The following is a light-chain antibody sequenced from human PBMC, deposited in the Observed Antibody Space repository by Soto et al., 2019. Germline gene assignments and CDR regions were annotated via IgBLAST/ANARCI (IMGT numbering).Light chain of an antibody. Sequence: QSVLTQPPSASGSPGQSVTISCTGTSSDVGGYDYVSWYQQHPGKAPKLMIYEVTIRPSGVSDRFSGSKSGNTDSLTVSGLQDEDEADYYCSSYTGGNPSYVFGTGTKVTVL. CDR1: SSDVGGYDY. V-gene: IGLV2-8*01. CDR3: SSYTGGNPSYV. CDR2: EVT. J-gene: IGLJ1*01.